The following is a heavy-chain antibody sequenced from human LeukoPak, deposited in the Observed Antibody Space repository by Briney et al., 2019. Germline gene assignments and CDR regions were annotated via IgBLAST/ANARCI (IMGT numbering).Heavy chain of an antibody. Sequence: ASVKVSCKISGYTFTDYGISWLRQAPGQGLLCMGWVSPYNGNTNYAQEFQGRVTMTTDTSTNTAYMELRTLRSDDTAVYYCARNQWWGDLYTLSGWGQGTLVTVSS. V-gene: IGHV1-18*01. CDR3: ARNQWWGDLYTLSG. CDR1: GYTFTDYG. D-gene: IGHD3-10*01. J-gene: IGHJ4*02. CDR2: VSPYNGNT.